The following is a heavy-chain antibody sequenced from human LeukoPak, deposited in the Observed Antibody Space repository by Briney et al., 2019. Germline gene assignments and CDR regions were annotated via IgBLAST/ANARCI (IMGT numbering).Heavy chain of an antibody. V-gene: IGHV3-9*01. J-gene: IGHJ4*02. D-gene: IGHD2/OR15-2a*01. CDR1: GFTFDDYA. CDR3: AKDSMVDY. Sequence: PGGSLRLSCAASGFTFDDYAMPWVRQAPGKGLEWVSGISWNSGSIGYADSVKGRFTISRDNAKNSLYLQMNSLRAEDTAVYYCAKDSMVDYWGQGTLVTVSS. CDR2: ISWNSGSI.